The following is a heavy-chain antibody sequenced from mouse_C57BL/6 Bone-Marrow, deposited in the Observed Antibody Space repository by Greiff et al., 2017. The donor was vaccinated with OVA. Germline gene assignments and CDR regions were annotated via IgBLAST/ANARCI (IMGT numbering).Heavy chain of an antibody. V-gene: IGHV1-4*01. CDR3: AGDGDYSNLYAMDY. D-gene: IGHD2-5*01. J-gene: IGHJ4*01. Sequence: QVQLQQSGAELARPGASVKMSFKASGYTFTSSTMHWVKQRPGQGLEWIGYINPRSGYTKYNQKFKDQATLTADNSSSTAYMQLNSLTSEDSAVYYCAGDGDYSNLYAMDYWGQGTSVTVSS. CDR2: INPRSGYT. CDR1: GYTFTSST.